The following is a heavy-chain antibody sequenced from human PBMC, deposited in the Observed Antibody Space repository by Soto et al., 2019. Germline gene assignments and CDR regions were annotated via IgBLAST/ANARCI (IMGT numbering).Heavy chain of an antibody. CDR3: ARDASYDSSGYYYRVGFDY. J-gene: IGHJ4*02. V-gene: IGHV4-61*01. D-gene: IGHD3-22*01. CDR1: GGSVSSGSYY. Sequence: SETLSLTCTVSGGSVSSGSYYWSWIRQPPGKGLEWIGYIYYSGSTNYNPSLKSRVTISVDTSKNQFSLKLSSVTAADTAVYYCARDASYDSSGYYYRVGFDYWGQGTLVTVSS. CDR2: IYYSGST.